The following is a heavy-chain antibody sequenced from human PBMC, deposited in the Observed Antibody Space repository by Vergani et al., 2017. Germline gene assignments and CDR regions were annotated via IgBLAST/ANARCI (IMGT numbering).Heavy chain of an antibody. Sequence: QLQLQESGPGLVKPSETLSLSCRVSGDSIRRSHYYWGFIRPPPGKGLEWIRSISSSGSPYYNPTLKSRLAFSVDTSKNLFSLRLKSVTATDTGMYYCARPVGPSAIADGYHVWGQGTMVTVS. J-gene: IGHJ3*01. CDR2: ISSSGSP. V-gene: IGHV4-39*02. D-gene: IGHD3-10*01. CDR1: GDSIRRSHYY. CDR3: ARPVGPSAIADGYHV.